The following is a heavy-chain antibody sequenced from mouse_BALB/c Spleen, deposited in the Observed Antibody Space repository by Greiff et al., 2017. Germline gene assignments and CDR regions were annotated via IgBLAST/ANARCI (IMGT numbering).Heavy chain of an antibody. CDR1: GYTFTSYW. J-gene: IGHJ1*01. CDR3: ARAELGHWYFDV. CDR2: IDPSDSYT. Sequence: QVQLQQSGAELVKPGASVKLSCKASGYTFTSYWMHWVKQRPGQGLEWIGEIDPSDSYTNYNQKFKGKATLTVDKSSSTAYMQLSSLTSEDSAVYYCARAELGHWYFDVWGAGTTVTVSS. D-gene: IGHD4-1*01. V-gene: IGHV1-69*02.